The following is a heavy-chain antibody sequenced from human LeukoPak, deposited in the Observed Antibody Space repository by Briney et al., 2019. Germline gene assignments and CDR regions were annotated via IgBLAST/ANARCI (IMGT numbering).Heavy chain of an antibody. CDR1: GFTFSSYA. CDR2: ISGSGGST. Sequence: QAGGSLRLSCAASGFTFSSYAMSWVRQAPGKGLEWVSAISGSGGSTYYADSVKGRFTISRDNSKNTLYLQMNSLRAEDTAVYYCARVKIAARPRTYYFDYWGQGTLVTVSS. CDR3: ARVKIAARPRTYYFDY. J-gene: IGHJ4*02. D-gene: IGHD6-13*01. V-gene: IGHV3-23*01.